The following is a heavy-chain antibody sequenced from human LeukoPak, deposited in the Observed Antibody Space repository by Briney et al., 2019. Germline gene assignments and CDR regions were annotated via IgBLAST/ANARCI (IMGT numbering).Heavy chain of an antibody. D-gene: IGHD4-17*01. CDR1: GGTFSSYA. CDR3: ATLTGRYGAFDI. J-gene: IGHJ3*02. V-gene: IGHV1-69*05. CDR2: IIPIFGTA. Sequence: SVKVSCKASGGTFSSYAISWVRQAPGQGLEWMGGIIPIFGTANYAQKFQGRVTITTDESTCTAYMELSSLRSEDTAVYYCATLTGRYGAFDIWGQGTMVTVSS.